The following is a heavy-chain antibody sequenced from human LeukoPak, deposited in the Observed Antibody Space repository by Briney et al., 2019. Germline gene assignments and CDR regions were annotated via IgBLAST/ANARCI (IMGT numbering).Heavy chain of an antibody. CDR2: ISAYNCNT. V-gene: IGHV1-18*01. D-gene: IGHD2-2*01. CDR1: GYTFTSYG. Sequence: ASVKVSCKASGYTFTSYGIMWLRQAPGQGLEWMGWISAYNCNTNYAQKLQGRVTMTTNTSTSTAYMELRSLRSDDTAEYYCARDVVPAAMGADYWGQGTLVTVSS. J-gene: IGHJ4*02. CDR3: ARDVVPAAMGADY.